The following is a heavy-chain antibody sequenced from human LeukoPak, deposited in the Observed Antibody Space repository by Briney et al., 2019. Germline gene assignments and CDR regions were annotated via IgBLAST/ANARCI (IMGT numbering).Heavy chain of an antibody. Sequence: GGSLRLSCAASGFTFSSYAMSWVRQPPGKWLEWVSAISGSGGSTYYADSVKGRFTISRDNSKNTLYLQMNSLRAEDTAVYYCARAVPTIAARLCWFDPWGQGTLVTVSS. CDR2: ISGSGGST. D-gene: IGHD6-6*01. CDR3: ARAVPTIAARLCWFDP. V-gene: IGHV3-23*01. J-gene: IGHJ5*02. CDR1: GFTFSSYA.